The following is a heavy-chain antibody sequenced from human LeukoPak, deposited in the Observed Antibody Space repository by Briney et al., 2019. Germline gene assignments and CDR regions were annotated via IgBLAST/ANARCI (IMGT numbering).Heavy chain of an antibody. Sequence: GGSLRLSCVASGFTFSTFAMIWVRQPPGKGLEWVSGISGSGGSTYYADSVKGRFTISRDNSKNTLYLQMNSLRAEDTAVYYCAKERVDWRYFDYWGQGTLVTVSS. J-gene: IGHJ4*02. CDR1: GFTFSTFA. D-gene: IGHD3-9*01. CDR3: AKERVDWRYFDY. CDR2: ISGSGGST. V-gene: IGHV3-23*01.